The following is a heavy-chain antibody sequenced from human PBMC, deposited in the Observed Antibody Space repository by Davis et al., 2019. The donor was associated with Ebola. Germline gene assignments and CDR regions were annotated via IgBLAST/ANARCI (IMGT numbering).Heavy chain of an antibody. CDR3: ARDGGRGSAAAGTCLDY. J-gene: IGHJ4*02. CDR1: GFTFSSYA. Sequence: GESLKISCAASGFTFSSYAMHWVRQAPGQRLEWMGWINAGNGNTKYSQKFQGRVTITRDTSASTAYMELSSLRSEDTTVYYCARDGGRGSAAAGTCLDYWGQGTLVTVSS. CDR2: INAGNGNT. V-gene: IGHV1-3*01. D-gene: IGHD6-13*01.